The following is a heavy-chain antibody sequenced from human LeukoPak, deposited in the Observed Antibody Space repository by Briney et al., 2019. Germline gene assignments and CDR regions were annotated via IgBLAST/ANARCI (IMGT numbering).Heavy chain of an antibody. J-gene: IGHJ4*02. CDR3: ASMYSSHFDY. CDR1: SGSFSGYY. D-gene: IGHD6-13*01. V-gene: IGHV4-34*01. Sequence: PSETLSLTCAVYSGSFSGYYWSWIRQPPGKGLEWIGEINHSGSTNYNPSLKSRVTISVDTSKNQFSLKLSSVTAADTAVYYCASMYSSHFDYWGQGTLVTVSS. CDR2: INHSGST.